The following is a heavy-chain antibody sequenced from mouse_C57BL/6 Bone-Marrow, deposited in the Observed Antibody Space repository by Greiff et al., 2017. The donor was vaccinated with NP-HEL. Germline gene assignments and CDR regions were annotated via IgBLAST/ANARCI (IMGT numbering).Heavy chain of an antibody. CDR3: ARQGY. CDR1: GYTFTDYY. V-gene: IGHV1-76*01. Sequence: QVQLQQSGAELVRPGASVKLSCKASGYTFTDYYINWVKQRPGQGLEWIARIYPGSGNTYYNEKFKGKATLTAEKSSSTAFMQLSSLTSEDSAVYFCARQGYWGQGTTLTVSS. CDR2: IYPGSGNT. J-gene: IGHJ2*01.